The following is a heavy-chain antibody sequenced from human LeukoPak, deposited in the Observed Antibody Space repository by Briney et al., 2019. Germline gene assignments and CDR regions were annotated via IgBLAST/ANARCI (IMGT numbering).Heavy chain of an antibody. CDR3: ARNKEGKSLDY. V-gene: IGHV3-48*01. CDR2: ITYSSRII. J-gene: IGHJ4*02. CDR1: GFTFSSYS. Sequence: AGGSLRLSCAASGFTFSSYSMTWVRQAPGKGLEWVSYITYSSRIIYYADSVRGRFTISRDNAKNSLYLQMNSLRVDDTAVYYCARNKEGKSLDYWGQGTLVTVSS.